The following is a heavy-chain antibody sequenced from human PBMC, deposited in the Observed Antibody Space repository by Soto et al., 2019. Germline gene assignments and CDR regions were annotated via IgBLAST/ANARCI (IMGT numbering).Heavy chain of an antibody. D-gene: IGHD6-19*01. V-gene: IGHV4-31*03. CDR1: GGSISSGGYY. J-gene: IGHJ6*02. CDR2: IYYSGST. Sequence: LSLTCTVSGGSISSGGYYWSWIRQHPGKGLEWIGYIYYSGSTYYNPSLKGRVTISVDTSKNQFSLKLSSVTAADTAVYYCARDTGYSSGWYDGPYYYYYGMDVWGQGTTVTVSS. CDR3: ARDTGYSSGWYDGPYYYYYGMDV.